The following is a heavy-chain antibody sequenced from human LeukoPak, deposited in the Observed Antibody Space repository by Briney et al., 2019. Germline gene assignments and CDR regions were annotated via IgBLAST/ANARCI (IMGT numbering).Heavy chain of an antibody. Sequence: PSETLSLACTVSGGSISSYYWSWIRQPAGKGLEWIGRTYTSGSTTYNPSLKSRVTMSADTSKNQLSLKLSSVTAADTAVYYCARDYYDSSGYPFCDYWGQGTLVTVSS. CDR2: TYTSGST. CDR1: GGSISSYY. D-gene: IGHD3-22*01. J-gene: IGHJ4*02. V-gene: IGHV4-4*07. CDR3: ARDYYDSSGYPFCDY.